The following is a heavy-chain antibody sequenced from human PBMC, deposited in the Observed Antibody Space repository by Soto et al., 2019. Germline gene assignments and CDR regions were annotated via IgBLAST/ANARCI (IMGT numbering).Heavy chain of an antibody. J-gene: IGHJ5*02. CDR1: GFSLNTNGVA. CDR2: IYWNDDK. CDR3: ARGKYYYHSSDGKNWLDP. D-gene: IGHD3-22*01. Sequence: QITLKESGPTLVKPTQTLTLTCTFSGFSLNTNGVAVGWIRQPPRKALEWLGFIYWNDDKRYSPSVDSRLTLTKDTSKNEVVLTMTNMDPADTATYYCARGKYYYHSSDGKNWLDPWGQGTPVTVSS. V-gene: IGHV2-5*01.